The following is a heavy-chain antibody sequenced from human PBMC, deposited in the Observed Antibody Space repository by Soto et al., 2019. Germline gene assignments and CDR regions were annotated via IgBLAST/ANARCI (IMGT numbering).Heavy chain of an antibody. CDR3: AREMGGYYDSSGPTTL. Sequence: PSETLSLTCAVYGGSFSGYYWGWIRQPPGKGLEWIGYIYYSGSTNYNPSLKSRVTISVDTSKNQFSLKLSSVTAADTAVYYCAREMGGYYDSSGPTTLWGQGTLVTVSS. D-gene: IGHD3-22*01. CDR2: IYYSGST. CDR1: GGSFSGYY. J-gene: IGHJ4*02. V-gene: IGHV4-59*01.